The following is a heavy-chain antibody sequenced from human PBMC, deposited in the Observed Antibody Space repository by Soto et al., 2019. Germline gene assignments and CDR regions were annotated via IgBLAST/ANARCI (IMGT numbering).Heavy chain of an antibody. CDR3: ARDQGIAAAADPYYYYYYYMDV. J-gene: IGHJ6*03. Sequence: GGSLRLSCAASGFTFSSYGMHWVRQAPGKGLEWVAVIWYDGSNKYYADSVKGRFTISRDNSKNTLYLQMNSLRAGETAVYYCARDQGIAAAADPYYYYYYYMDVWGKGTTVTVSS. V-gene: IGHV3-33*01. CDR2: IWYDGSNK. CDR1: GFTFSSYG. D-gene: IGHD6-13*01.